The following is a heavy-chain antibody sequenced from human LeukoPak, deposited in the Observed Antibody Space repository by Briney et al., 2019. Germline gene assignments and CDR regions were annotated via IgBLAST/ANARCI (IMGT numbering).Heavy chain of an antibody. D-gene: IGHD4-17*01. Sequence: GGSLRLSCAASGFTFSSYEMNWVRQAPGKGLEWVSYISSSGSTIYYADSVKGRFTISRDNAKNSLYLQMNSLSAGDTAVYYCARGYGDYSWFDPWGQGTLVTVSS. J-gene: IGHJ5*02. CDR1: GFTFSSYE. CDR3: ARGYGDYSWFDP. V-gene: IGHV3-48*03. CDR2: ISSSGSTI.